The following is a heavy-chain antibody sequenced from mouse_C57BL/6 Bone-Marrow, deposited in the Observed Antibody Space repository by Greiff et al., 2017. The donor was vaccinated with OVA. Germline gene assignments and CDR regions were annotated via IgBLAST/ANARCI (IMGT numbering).Heavy chain of an antibody. D-gene: IGHD2-1*01. Sequence: DVKLVDSGEGLVKPGGSLKLSCAASGFTFSSYAMSWVRQTPEKRLEWVAYISSGGDYIYYADTVKGRFTISRDNARNTLYLQMSSLKSEDTAMYYCTRLLDAMDYWGQGTSVTVSS. CDR1: GFTFSSYA. CDR3: TRLLDAMDY. CDR2: ISSGGDYI. V-gene: IGHV5-9-1*02. J-gene: IGHJ4*01.